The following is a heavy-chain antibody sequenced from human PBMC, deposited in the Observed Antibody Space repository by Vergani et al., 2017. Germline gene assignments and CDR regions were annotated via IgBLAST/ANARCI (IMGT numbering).Heavy chain of an antibody. CDR1: GASISSYF. Sequence: VQLQESGPGLLKPSETLSLTCSVSGASISSYFWSWIRQPAGKGLEWLGRVHTDGTAYYNPSLRTRVRLSADLSQSQFSLKMTSLTAADTAVYFCARDQWDDDGPRGWFAPWGQGTPVTVSS. CDR3: ARDQWDDDGPRGWFAP. CDR2: VHTDGTA. D-gene: IGHD5-24*01. V-gene: IGHV4-4*07. J-gene: IGHJ5*02.